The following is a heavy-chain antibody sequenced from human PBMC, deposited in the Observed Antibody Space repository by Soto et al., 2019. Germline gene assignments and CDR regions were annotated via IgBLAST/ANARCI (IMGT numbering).Heavy chain of an antibody. V-gene: IGHV1-3*04. J-gene: IGHJ6*02. CDR3: VRVVARIYGMDV. D-gene: IGHD5-12*01. CDR2: INIGTGDT. Sequence: QAHLVQSGAEVKKPGASVNISCKASGYTFTAYSMHWVRQAPGQGLEWLGRINIGTGDTEYSQKLQGRVMIARDTSATTGYLEVSSLRSEDTAVYFCVRVVARIYGMDVWGQGTTVTVSS. CDR1: GYTFTAYS.